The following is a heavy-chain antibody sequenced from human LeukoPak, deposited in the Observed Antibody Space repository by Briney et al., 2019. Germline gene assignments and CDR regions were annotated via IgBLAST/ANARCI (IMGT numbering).Heavy chain of an antibody. CDR2: IYYSGST. CDR1: GGSITSYY. CDR3: ARGHGGQYYYDSSGYHPFDY. Sequence: SETLSLTCTVSGGSITSYYWSWIRQPPGKGLEWIGYIYYSGSTNYNPSLESRVTISVDTSKNQFSLKLSSVTAAHTAVYYCARGHGGQYYYDSSGYHPFDYWGQGTLVTVSS. J-gene: IGHJ4*02. D-gene: IGHD3-22*01. V-gene: IGHV4-59*01.